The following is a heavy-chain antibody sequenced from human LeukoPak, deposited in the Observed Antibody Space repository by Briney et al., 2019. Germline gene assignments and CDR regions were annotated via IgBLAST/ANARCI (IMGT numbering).Heavy chain of an antibody. V-gene: IGHV4-59*12. CDR3: ARMDSRGSRHIDY. CDR2: VFDSRIS. J-gene: IGHJ4*02. Sequence: PSETLSLTCTVSGGSISGFFWSWIRQSPDKGLEWIGYVFDSRISDYNPSLKSRVTMSVDTSRRSFSLNVTSVTAADTAVYFCARMDSRGSRHIDYWGRGTLVIVSS. CDR1: GGSISGFF. D-gene: IGHD3-22*01.